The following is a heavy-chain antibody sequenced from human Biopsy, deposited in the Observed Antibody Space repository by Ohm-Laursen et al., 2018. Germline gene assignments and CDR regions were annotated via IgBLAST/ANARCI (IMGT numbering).Heavy chain of an antibody. CDR3: ARAYPPPGRRLVVVAGDFDC. J-gene: IGHJ4*02. D-gene: IGHD2-15*01. Sequence: SLRLSCAASGFTFSTYWMHWVRQAPGKGLEWVAHFSYDGINKHYADSVKGRFTISRDNSKNTLSLQMNSLRVEDTAMYYCARAYPPPGRRLVVVAGDFDCWGQGTRVTVSS. CDR1: GFTFSTYW. CDR2: FSYDGINK. V-gene: IGHV3-30*03.